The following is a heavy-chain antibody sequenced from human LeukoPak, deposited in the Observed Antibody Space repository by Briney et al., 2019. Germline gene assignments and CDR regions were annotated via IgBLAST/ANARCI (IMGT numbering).Heavy chain of an antibody. CDR2: FYYTGDT. CDR3: VRAVGAVAGPGDWFDP. J-gene: IGHJ5*02. V-gene: IGHV4-39*01. D-gene: IGHD6-19*01. Sequence: SETLSLTCNVSGGSITTSSFYWGWIRQTPGKGLEWIWTFYYTGDTYYNRSLKSRATIAVDTSKDQFFLALSSVTAADTAVYYCVRAVGAVAGPGDWFDPWGPGTLVTVSS. CDR1: GGSITTSSFY.